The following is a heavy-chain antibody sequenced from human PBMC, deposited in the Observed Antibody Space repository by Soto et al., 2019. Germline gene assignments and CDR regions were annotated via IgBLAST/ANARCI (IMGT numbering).Heavy chain of an antibody. Sequence: QVHLVQSGAEVKKPEASVKVSCKASGYTFTSYGITWVRQAPGQGLEWMGWISAHNGNTDYAQKLQGRVIVTRDTSTSTAYMELRSLRSDYTAVYYCARGRYGDYWGQGALVTVSS. CDR2: ISAHNGNT. V-gene: IGHV1-18*01. CDR3: ARGRYGDY. D-gene: IGHD1-1*01. J-gene: IGHJ4*02. CDR1: GYTFTSYG.